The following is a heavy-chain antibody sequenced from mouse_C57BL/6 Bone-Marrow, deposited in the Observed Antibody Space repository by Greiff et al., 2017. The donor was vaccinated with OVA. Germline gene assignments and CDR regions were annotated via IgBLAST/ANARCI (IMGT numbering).Heavy chain of an antibody. V-gene: IGHV1-81*01. CDR3: ASPYYYGSRDFDY. CDR1: GYTFTSYG. D-gene: IGHD1-1*01. Sequence: QVQLQQSGAELARPGASVKLSCKASGYTFTSYGISWVKQRTGQGLEWIGEIYPRSGNTYYNEKFKGKATLTADKSSSTAYMELRSPTSEDSAVYFCASPYYYGSRDFDYWGQGTTLTVSS. CDR2: IYPRSGNT. J-gene: IGHJ2*01.